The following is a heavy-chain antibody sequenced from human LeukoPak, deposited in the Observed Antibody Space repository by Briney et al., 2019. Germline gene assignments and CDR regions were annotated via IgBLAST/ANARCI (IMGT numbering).Heavy chain of an antibody. CDR3: ARLRADRVRYYYYGMDV. CDR1: GGSISSYY. Sequence: SETLSLTCTVSGGSISSYYWSWIRQPPGKGLEWIGYIYYSGSTNYNPSLKSRVTISVDTSKNQFSLKLSSVTAADTAVYYCARLRADRVRYYYYGMDVWGQGTTVTGSS. V-gene: IGHV4-59*08. J-gene: IGHJ6*02. D-gene: IGHD2-2*01. CDR2: IYYSGST.